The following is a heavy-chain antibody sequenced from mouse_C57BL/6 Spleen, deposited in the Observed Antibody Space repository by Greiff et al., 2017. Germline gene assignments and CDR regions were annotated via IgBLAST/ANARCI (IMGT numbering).Heavy chain of an antibody. CDR1: GYTFTSYD. D-gene: IGHD2-3*01. J-gene: IGHJ4*01. CDR2: IYPRDGST. V-gene: IGHV1-85*01. Sequence: QVQLQQSGPELVKPGASVKLSCKASGYTFTSYDINWVKQRPGQGLEWIGWIYPRDGSTKYNEKFKGKATLTVDTSSSTAYMELHSLTSEDSAVYFCARCYDGYYGYAMDYWGQGTSVTVSS. CDR3: ARCYDGYYGYAMDY.